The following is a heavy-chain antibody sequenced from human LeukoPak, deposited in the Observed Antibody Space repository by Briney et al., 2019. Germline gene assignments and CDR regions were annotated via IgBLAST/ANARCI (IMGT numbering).Heavy chain of an antibody. V-gene: IGHV1-2*02. CDR1: GYIFTGYC. CDR2: INPNSGGT. J-gene: IGHJ4*02. CDR3: ARAYSVMVRGVISDY. Sequence: ASVKVSCKASGYIFTGYCMHWVRQAPGQGLEWMGWINPNSGGTNYAQKFQGRVTMTRDTSISTAYMELSRLRSDDTAVYYCARAYSVMVRGVISDYWGQGTLVTVSS. D-gene: IGHD3-10*01.